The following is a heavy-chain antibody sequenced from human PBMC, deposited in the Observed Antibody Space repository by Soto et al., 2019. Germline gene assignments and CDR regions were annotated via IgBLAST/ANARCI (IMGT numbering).Heavy chain of an antibody. V-gene: IGHV1-46*01. Sequence: GASVKVSCKASGYTFTNYYVQWVRQAPGQGLEWMGVIHPDGGHTTYSQTFQDRVTMTRDTFTSTIYMELSSLRSEDTAVYYCARGDNDYWGQGTLVTVS. CDR2: IHPDGGHT. J-gene: IGHJ4*02. CDR3: ARGDNDY. CDR1: GYTFTNYY.